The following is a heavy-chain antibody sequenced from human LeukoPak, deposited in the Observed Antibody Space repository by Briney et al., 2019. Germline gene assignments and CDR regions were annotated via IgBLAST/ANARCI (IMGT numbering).Heavy chain of an antibody. CDR1: GYTFTSYG. CDR2: ISAHNGNT. CDR3: ARGPAGGYYGSGSYFDH. D-gene: IGHD3-10*01. V-gene: IGHV1-18*04. J-gene: IGHJ4*02. Sequence: ASVKVSCKASGYTFTSYGISWVRQAPGQGLEWMGWISAHNGNTNYAQKLQGRVTMTTDTSTSTAYMELRSLRSDDTAVYYCARGPAGGYYGSGSYFDHWGQGTLVTVSS.